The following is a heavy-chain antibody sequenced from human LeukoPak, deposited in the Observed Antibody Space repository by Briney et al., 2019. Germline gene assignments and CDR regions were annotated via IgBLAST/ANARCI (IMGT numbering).Heavy chain of an antibody. CDR1: GFTFSNAW. V-gene: IGHV3-15*01. Sequence: PGGSLRLSCAASGFTFSNAWMSWVRQAPGKGLEWVGRIKSKTDGGTTDYAAPVKGRFTISRDDSKNTLYLQMNSLKTEDTAVYYCTTFEYSSSPYFDYWGQGTLVTVSS. J-gene: IGHJ4*02. CDR2: IKSKTDGGTT. CDR3: TTFEYSSSPYFDY. D-gene: IGHD6-6*01.